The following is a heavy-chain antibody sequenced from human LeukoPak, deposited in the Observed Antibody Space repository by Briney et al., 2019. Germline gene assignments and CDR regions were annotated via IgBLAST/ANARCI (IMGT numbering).Heavy chain of an antibody. Sequence: GASVKVSCKASGYTFTSYGISWVRQAPGQGLEWMGWINPNSGGTNYAQKFQGWVTMTRDTSISTAYMELSRLRSDDTAVYYCARARYFDWLFDYWGQGTLVTVSS. CDR3: ARARYFDWLFDY. CDR2: INPNSGGT. V-gene: IGHV1-2*04. J-gene: IGHJ4*02. CDR1: GYTFTSYG. D-gene: IGHD3-9*01.